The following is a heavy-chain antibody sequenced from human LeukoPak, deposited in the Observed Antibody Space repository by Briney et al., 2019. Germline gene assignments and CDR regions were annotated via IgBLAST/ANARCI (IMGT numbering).Heavy chain of an antibody. CDR2: INEDGSEK. D-gene: IGHD2-2*01. J-gene: IGHJ5*02. Sequence: GGSLRLSCAASGFIFNSYWMSWVRQAPGKGLEWVANINEDGSEKYYVDSVKGRFTISRDNAKNSLYLQMNSLRVEDTSVYYCASDTKVRAPWGQGTLVTVSS. CDR1: GFIFNSYW. V-gene: IGHV3-7*01. CDR3: ASDTKVRAP.